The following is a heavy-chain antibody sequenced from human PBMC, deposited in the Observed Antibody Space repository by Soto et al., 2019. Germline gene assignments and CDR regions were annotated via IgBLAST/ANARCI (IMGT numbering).Heavy chain of an antibody. Sequence: QVQLQQWGAGLLKPSETLSLTCAVYGGSFSGYYWSWIRQPPGKGLEWIGEINHSGSTNYNPSLKRRVTISVDTSKNQFSLKLSSVTAADTAVYYCARGRGRRGSGSYYLPFDYWGQGTLVTVSS. D-gene: IGHD3-10*01. V-gene: IGHV4-34*01. CDR3: ARGRGRRGSGSYYLPFDY. J-gene: IGHJ4*02. CDR2: INHSGST. CDR1: GGSFSGYY.